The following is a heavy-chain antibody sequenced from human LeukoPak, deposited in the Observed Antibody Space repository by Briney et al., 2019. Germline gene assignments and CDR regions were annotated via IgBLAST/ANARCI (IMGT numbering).Heavy chain of an antibody. CDR1: GFTFSNYD. V-gene: IGHV3-33*01. J-gene: IGHJ4*02. CDR2: IWFDGSNK. CDR3: ARRFDF. Sequence: PGGSLRLSCAASGFTFSNYDMHWVRQAPGKGLEWGAVIWFDGSNKFYADSVKGRFTISRDNSKNSLSLQMNSLSAEDAAVYYCARRFDFWGQGTLVTVSS.